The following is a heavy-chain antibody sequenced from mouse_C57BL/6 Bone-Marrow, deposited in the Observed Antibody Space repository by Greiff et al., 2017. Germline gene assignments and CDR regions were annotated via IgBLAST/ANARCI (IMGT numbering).Heavy chain of an antibody. CDR1: GYTFTSYW. J-gene: IGHJ2*01. Sequence: VQLQQPGAELVMPGASVKLSCKASGYTFTSYWMHWVKQRPGQGLEWIGELDPSDSYTNYNQKFKGKSTLTVDKSSSTAYMQLSSLTSEDSAVYYCARSTSLYSSFDYWGQGTTLTVSS. V-gene: IGHV1-69*01. CDR2: LDPSDSYT. CDR3: ARSTSLYSSFDY. D-gene: IGHD2-5*01.